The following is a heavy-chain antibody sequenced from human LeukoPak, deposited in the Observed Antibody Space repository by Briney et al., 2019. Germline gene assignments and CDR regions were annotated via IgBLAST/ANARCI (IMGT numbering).Heavy chain of an antibody. D-gene: IGHD6-13*01. V-gene: IGHV1-2*02. J-gene: IGHJ4*02. CDR2: INPNSGGT. CDR1: GYTFTGYY. Sequence: ASVKVSCKASGYTFTGYYMHWVRQAPGQGLEWMGWINPNSGGTNYAQKFQGRVTMTRDTSISTAYMELSSLRSEDTAVYYCARRSIAAAGTDYWGQGTLVTVSS. CDR3: ARRSIAAAGTDY.